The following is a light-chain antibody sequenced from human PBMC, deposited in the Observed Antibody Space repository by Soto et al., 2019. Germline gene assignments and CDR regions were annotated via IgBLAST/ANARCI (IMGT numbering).Light chain of an antibody. Sequence: EPVMPQSPATLSVSPGERATLSCRASQSVSSDLAWYQQKPGQAPRLLIFGASTRATSIPARFTGSRSGTEFTLTISSLQSEDFAVYYCQQYNTWPRTFGQGTKV. CDR3: QQYNTWPRT. CDR2: GAS. V-gene: IGKV3-15*01. J-gene: IGKJ1*01. CDR1: QSVSSD.